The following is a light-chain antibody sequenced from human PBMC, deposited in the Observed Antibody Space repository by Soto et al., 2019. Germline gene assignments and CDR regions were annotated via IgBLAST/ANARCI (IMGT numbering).Light chain of an antibody. CDR2: SAS. V-gene: IGKV1-27*01. CDR3: QKFNSAPFT. J-gene: IGKJ3*01. Sequence: DIQMTQSPSSLSASVGDRVTITCRASQGVNNYLAWYQQKPGKVPQLLIYSASTLHPGVPSRFSGSGSGTYFTLTISSLQPEDVATYYCQKFNSAPFTFGPGPKVDIK. CDR1: QGVNNY.